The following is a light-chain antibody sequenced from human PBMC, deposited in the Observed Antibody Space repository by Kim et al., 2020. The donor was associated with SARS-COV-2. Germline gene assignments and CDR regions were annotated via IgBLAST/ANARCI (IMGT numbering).Light chain of an antibody. J-gene: IGLJ3*02. CDR3: QAWDSSTVV. Sequence: SYELTQPPSVSVSPGQTASITCSGDKLGEKYGCWYQQKPGQSPVLVIYQDSKRPSGIPERFSGSNSGNTATLTISGTQAMDEADYYCQAWDSSTVVFGGG. V-gene: IGLV3-1*01. CDR1: KLGEKY. CDR2: QDS.